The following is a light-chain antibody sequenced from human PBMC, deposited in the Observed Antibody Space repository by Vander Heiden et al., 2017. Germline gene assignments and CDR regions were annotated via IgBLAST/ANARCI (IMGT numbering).Light chain of an antibody. Sequence: QLVLTQSPSASDSLGASVNLTCTPSRGHSSHAIAWHQQQPEKGPRYLMNLNSDGSHTKGAGIPDRFSGSSSAAERYLTISSLQSDDEADYYCQTWDTGIQVFGTGTKATVL. CDR3: QTWDTGIQV. CDR1: RGHSSHA. V-gene: IGLV4-69*01. CDR2: LNSDGSH. J-gene: IGLJ1*01.